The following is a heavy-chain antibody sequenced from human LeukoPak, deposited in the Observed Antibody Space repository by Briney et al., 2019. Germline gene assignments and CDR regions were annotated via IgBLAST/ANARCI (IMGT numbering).Heavy chain of an antibody. CDR3: XXXPSYYGSGGNNY. J-gene: IGHJ4*02. D-gene: IGHD3-10*01. Sequence: GGSLRLSCVGSGFTFSRYWLNWVRQAPGRGLEWVSAISGSGGSTYYADSVKGRFTISRDNSKNTLYLQMNSLRAEDTAVYYCXXXPSYYGSGGNNYWGQGTLVTVSS. V-gene: IGHV3-23*01. CDR1: GFTFSRYW. CDR2: ISGSGGST.